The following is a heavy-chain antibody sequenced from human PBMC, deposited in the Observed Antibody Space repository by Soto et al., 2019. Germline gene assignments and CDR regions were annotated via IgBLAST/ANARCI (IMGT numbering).Heavy chain of an antibody. CDR3: ARGREYYDSSGYYFDY. J-gene: IGHJ4*02. CDR2: ISAYNGNT. CDR1: RYTFTSYG. D-gene: IGHD3-22*01. V-gene: IGHV1-18*01. Sequence: VASVKVSCKDSRYTFTSYGISLLRHSPGQGLECMGWISAYNGNTNYAQKLQGRVTMTTDTSTSTAYMELRSLRSDDTAVYYCARGREYYDSSGYYFDYWGQGTLVTVSS.